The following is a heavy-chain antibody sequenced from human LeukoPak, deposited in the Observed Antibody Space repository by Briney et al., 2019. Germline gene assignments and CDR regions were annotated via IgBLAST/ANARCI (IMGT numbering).Heavy chain of an antibody. CDR1: GLTVSSNY. D-gene: IGHD1-26*01. V-gene: IGHV3-66*01. Sequence: GGSLRLSCAASGLTVSSNYMSWVRHSPGKGLEWVSVIYSGGSTYYANSVKGRFTISRDNSKNTLYLQVNSLRAEDTAVYYCARSIVGTTSAFDIWGQGTMVTVSS. CDR3: ARSIVGTTSAFDI. CDR2: IYSGGST. J-gene: IGHJ3*02.